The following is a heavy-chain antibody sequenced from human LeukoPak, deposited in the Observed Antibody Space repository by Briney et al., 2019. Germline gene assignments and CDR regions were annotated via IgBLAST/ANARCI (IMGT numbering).Heavy chain of an antibody. CDR2: ISPSGGST. D-gene: IGHD5-24*01. V-gene: IGHV1-46*01. CDR3: ARVRDGYNDAYDI. Sequence: ASVKVSCKAFGYTFTSNYMHWVRQAPGQGPEWMGVISPSGGSTTYAQKFQGRLTLTGDTSTSTVYMELSSLRSEDTAVYYCARVRDGYNDAYDIWGQGTMVTVTS. CDR1: GYTFTSNY. J-gene: IGHJ3*02.